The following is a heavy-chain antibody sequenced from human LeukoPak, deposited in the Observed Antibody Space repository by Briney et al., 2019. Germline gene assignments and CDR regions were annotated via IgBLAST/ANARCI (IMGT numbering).Heavy chain of an antibody. CDR3: ARRFEYSSSKYYYYYMDV. V-gene: IGHV3-11*01. D-gene: IGHD6-6*01. CDR1: GFTFSDYY. Sequence: GGSLRLSCAASGFTFSDYYMSWIRQAPGKGLEWVSYISSSGSTIYYADSVKGRFTISRDNAKNSLYLQMNSLGAEDTAVYYCARRFEYSSSKYYYYYMDVWGKGTTVTVSS. J-gene: IGHJ6*03. CDR2: ISSSGSTI.